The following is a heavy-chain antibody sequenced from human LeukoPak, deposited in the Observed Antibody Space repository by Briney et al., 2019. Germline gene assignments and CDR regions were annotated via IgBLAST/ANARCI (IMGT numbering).Heavy chain of an antibody. D-gene: IGHD5-24*01. J-gene: IGHJ4*01. CDR2: INNDGSTT. CDR1: GFTFNHYW. Sequence: SGGSLRLSCAASGFTFNHYWMHWVRQAPGMRLVWVSRINNDGSTTSYADSVKGRFTISRDNSENTFYLQMNSLRAEDTAVYYCVKRSRDGYNSPLDNWGQGTLVTVSS. CDR3: VKRSRDGYNSPLDN. V-gene: IGHV3-74*01.